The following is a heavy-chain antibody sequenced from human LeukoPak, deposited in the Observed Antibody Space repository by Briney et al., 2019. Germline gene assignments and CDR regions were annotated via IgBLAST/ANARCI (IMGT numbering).Heavy chain of an antibody. V-gene: IGHV3-7*01. Sequence: GGSLRLSCAASGFTFSSYWMSWVRQAPGKGLEWVANIKQDGSEKYYVDSVKGRFTISRDNAKNSLYLQMNSLRAEDTAVYYCAIQLINYDTDYWGQGTLVTVSS. D-gene: IGHD1-1*01. CDR3: AIQLINYDTDY. CDR1: GFTFSSYW. J-gene: IGHJ4*02. CDR2: IKQDGSEK.